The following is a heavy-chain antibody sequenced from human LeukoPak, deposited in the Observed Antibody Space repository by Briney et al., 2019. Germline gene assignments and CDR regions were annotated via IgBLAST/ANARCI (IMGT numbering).Heavy chain of an antibody. V-gene: IGHV3-21*01. J-gene: IGHJ4*02. CDR2: ISSSSSYI. D-gene: IGHD1-1*01. Sequence: PGGSLRLSCAASGFTFSSYWMSWVRQAPGKGLEWVSSISSSSSYIYYADSVRGRFTISRDNAKNSLFLQMNSLRAEDTAVYYCARCTTGRTFGSLREIKKSREIDYWGQGALVTVSS. CDR3: ARCTTGRTFGSLREIKKSREIDY. CDR1: GFTFSSYW.